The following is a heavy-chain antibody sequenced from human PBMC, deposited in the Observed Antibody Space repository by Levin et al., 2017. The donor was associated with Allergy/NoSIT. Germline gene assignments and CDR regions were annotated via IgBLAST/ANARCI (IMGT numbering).Heavy chain of an antibody. J-gene: IGHJ4*02. Sequence: SETLSLTCTFSGGSMSGYYWSWIRQPPGKGLEWIGCIYYSGSTEYNPSLKSRVTISVDTSKNQFSLNLSSVSAADTAVCYCPRDVTGFGLWGQGTLVTVSS. CDR2: IYYSGST. V-gene: IGHV4-59*01. CDR3: PRDVTGFGL. D-gene: IGHD3-10*01. CDR1: GGSMSGYY.